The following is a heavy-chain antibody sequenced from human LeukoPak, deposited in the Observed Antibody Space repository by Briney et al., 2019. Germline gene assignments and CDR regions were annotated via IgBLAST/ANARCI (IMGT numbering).Heavy chain of an antibody. CDR2: ISSSSSYI. J-gene: IGHJ6*03. V-gene: IGHV3-21*01. CDR3: ARVGCSSTSCYESDYYYYMDV. CDR1: GFTFTTYW. Sequence: GGSLRLSCAASGFTFTTYWMSWVRQAPGKGLEWVSSISSSSSYIYYADSVKGRFTISRDNAKNSLYLQMNSLRAEDTAVYYCARVGCSSTSCYESDYYYYMDVWGKGTTVTVSS. D-gene: IGHD2-2*01.